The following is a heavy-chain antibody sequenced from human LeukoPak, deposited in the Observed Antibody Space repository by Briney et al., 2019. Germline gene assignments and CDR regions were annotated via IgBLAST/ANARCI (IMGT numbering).Heavy chain of an antibody. D-gene: IGHD6-19*01. J-gene: IGHJ4*02. CDR3: ARHPGAIAVAGNFDY. Sequence: GGSLRLSCAASGFIFSSYAMHWVRQAPGKGLEWVAVISYDGSNKYYADSVKGRFTISRDNSKNTLYLQMNSLRAEDTAVYYCARHPGAIAVAGNFDYWGQGTLVTVSS. V-gene: IGHV3-30-3*01. CDR2: ISYDGSNK. CDR1: GFIFSSYA.